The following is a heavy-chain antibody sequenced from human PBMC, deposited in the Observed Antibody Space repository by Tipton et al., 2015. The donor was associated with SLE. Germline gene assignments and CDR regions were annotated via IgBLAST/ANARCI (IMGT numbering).Heavy chain of an antibody. CDR2: INHSGIT. CDR1: GGSFSGYY. D-gene: IGHD6-6*01. J-gene: IGHJ3*02. Sequence: TLSLTCAVYGGSFSGYYWNWIRQPPGKGLEWIGEINHSGITNYNPPLKSRVTISVDTSKNQFSLNLSSVTAADTAVYYCARGGSARSHGAFDIWGQGTMVTVSS. V-gene: IGHV4-34*01. CDR3: ARGGSARSHGAFDI.